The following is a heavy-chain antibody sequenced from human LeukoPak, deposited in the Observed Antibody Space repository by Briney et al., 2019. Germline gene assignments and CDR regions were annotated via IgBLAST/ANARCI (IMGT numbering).Heavy chain of an antibody. CDR3: ARDSNYYDSSGYRSDAFDI. V-gene: IGHV4-59*01. D-gene: IGHD3-22*01. CDR2: IYYSGST. J-gene: IGHJ3*02. CDR1: GGSISSYY. Sequence: PSETLSLTCTVSGGSISSYYWSWIRQPPGKGLEWIGYIYYSGSTNYNPSLKSRVTISVDTSKNQFSLKLSSVTAADTAVYYCARDSNYYDSSGYRSDAFDIWGQGTMVTVSS.